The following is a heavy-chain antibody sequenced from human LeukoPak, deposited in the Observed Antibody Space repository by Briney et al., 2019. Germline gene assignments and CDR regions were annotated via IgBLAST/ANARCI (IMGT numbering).Heavy chain of an antibody. D-gene: IGHD5-12*01. CDR3: ARATYDYLIKNWFDP. CDR1: GYTLTELS. J-gene: IGHJ5*02. Sequence: GASVKVSCKVSGYTLTELSMHWVRQAPGKGLEWMGGFDPEDGETIYAQKFQGRVTMTEDTSTDTAYMELSRLRSDDTAVYYCARATYDYLIKNWFDPWGQGTLVTVSS. CDR2: FDPEDGET. V-gene: IGHV1-24*01.